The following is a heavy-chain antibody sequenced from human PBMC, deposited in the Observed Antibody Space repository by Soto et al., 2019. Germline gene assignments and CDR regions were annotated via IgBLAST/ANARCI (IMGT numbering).Heavy chain of an antibody. J-gene: IGHJ4*02. CDR1: GGSISSSNW. D-gene: IGHD6-13*01. CDR2: TYHSGST. Sequence: SETLSLTCAVSGGSISSSNWWSWVRQPPGKGLEWIGETYHSGSTNYNPSLKSRVTISVDKSKNQFSLKLSSVTAADTAVYYCARGYSSSWSLFDYWGQGTLVTVSS. CDR3: ARGYSSSWSLFDY. V-gene: IGHV4-4*02.